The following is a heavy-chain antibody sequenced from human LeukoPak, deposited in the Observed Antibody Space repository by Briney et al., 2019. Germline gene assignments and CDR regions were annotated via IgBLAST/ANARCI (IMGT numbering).Heavy chain of an antibody. CDR2: VHPDDSDT. CDR3: ASRGYYYDSSGYYYWLDP. J-gene: IGHJ5*02. D-gene: IGHD3-22*01. Sequence: GESLETPRQGSGFSFNSYWIGWGRQIPGKGVGVMGIVHPDDSDTRYSTSFQGQVTISADKSISTANLQWSSLKASDTAMYYCASRGYYYDSSGYYYWLDPWGQGTLVTVSS. V-gene: IGHV5-51*01. CDR1: GFSFNSYW.